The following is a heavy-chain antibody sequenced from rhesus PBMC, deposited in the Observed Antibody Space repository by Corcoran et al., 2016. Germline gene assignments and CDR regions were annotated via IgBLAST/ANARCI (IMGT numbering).Heavy chain of an antibody. J-gene: IGHJ1*01. CDR3: AREGGF. CDR1: GGSISSSY. V-gene: IGHV4-169*02. Sequence: QLQLQESGPGLVKPSETLSVTCAVSGGSISSSYWRRIRQAPGKGLEWIGYIYGSGSSTNYNPSLKSRGTLSVDTSKNQLSLKLSSVTTADTAVYYCAREGGFWGQGALVTVSS. CDR2: IYGSGSST. D-gene: IGHD1-44*02.